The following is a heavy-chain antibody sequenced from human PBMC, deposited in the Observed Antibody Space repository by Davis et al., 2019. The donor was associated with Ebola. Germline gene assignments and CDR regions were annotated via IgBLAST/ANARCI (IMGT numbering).Heavy chain of an antibody. CDR2: VNYSGRA. J-gene: IGHJ4*02. V-gene: IGHV4-59*08. CDR3: ARQGGGSGSDFDF. D-gene: IGHD3-10*01. CDR1: GGSTSTYD. Sequence: SETLSLTCTAPGGSTSTYDWNWIRLSPGKGLEWIGYVNYSGRASYNPSLKSRVTITVDTSRNQFPLNLKSLTAADTAIYYCARQGGGSGSDFDFWGQGTRVTVSS.